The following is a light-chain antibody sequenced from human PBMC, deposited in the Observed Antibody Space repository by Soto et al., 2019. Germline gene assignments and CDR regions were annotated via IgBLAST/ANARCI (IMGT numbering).Light chain of an antibody. CDR3: QHYDNWPPRT. CDR1: QSISTN. Sequence: DIGMTQSPATLSVSPGERATLSCRASQSISTNLAWYQQRPGQAPRLLIYGASTRATGISVRFSGSGSGTEFTLTISSLQSEDFAVYYCQHYDNWPPRTFGQGTKWIS. CDR2: GAS. V-gene: IGKV3-15*01. J-gene: IGKJ1*01.